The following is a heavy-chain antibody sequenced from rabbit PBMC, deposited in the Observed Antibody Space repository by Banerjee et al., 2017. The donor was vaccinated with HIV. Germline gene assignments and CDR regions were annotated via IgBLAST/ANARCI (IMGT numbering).Heavy chain of an antibody. D-gene: IGHD4-2*01. V-gene: IGHV1S40*01. Sequence: QSLEESGGDLVKPGASLTLTCTASGFSFSSTYWICWVRQAPGKGLEWIACIYNSSNSAYYASWAKGRFTISKTSSTTVTLQMTSLTAADTATYFCARNAGVVDDDAAPVWGQGTLVTVS. CDR1: GFSFSSTYW. CDR2: IYNSSNSA. CDR3: ARNAGVVDDDAAPV. J-gene: IGHJ4*01.